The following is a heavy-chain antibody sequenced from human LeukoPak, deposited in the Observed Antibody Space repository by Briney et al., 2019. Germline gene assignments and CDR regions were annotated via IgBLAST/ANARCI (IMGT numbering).Heavy chain of an antibody. Sequence: GGSLTLSCAASGFTFRNYDMHWVRQSPGKGLEWVSYISRSSSHIYYADLMKGRLTISRDNAKSSLYLQLDSLRPEDTAMYYCARDRAAMARMGGMDAWGQGTTVTV. J-gene: IGHJ6*02. V-gene: IGHV3-21*01. CDR2: ISRSSSHI. CDR1: GFTFRNYD. D-gene: IGHD5-12*01. CDR3: ARDRAAMARMGGMDA.